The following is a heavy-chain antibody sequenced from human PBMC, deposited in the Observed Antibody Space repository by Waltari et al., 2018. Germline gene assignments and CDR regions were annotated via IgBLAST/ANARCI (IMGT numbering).Heavy chain of an antibody. J-gene: IGHJ5*02. CDR1: GYTFTGYY. CDR3: ARDGGYSSSLLNWFDP. D-gene: IGHD6-6*01. CDR2: INPNSGGT. V-gene: IGHV1-2*06. Sequence: QVQLVQSGAEVKKPGASVKVSCKASGYTFTGYYMHWVRQAPGQGLEWMGRINPNSGGTNYAQKFQGRVTMTRDTSISTAYMELSRLRSDDTAVYYCARDGGYSSSLLNWFDPWGQGTLVTVSS.